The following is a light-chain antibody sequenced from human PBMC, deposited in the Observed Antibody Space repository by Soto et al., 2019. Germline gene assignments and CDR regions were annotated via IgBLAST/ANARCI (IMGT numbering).Light chain of an antibody. CDR1: QGIRKD. CDR3: LQDSSNPYT. Sequence: IQMTQSPSSLSASVGDRVTITCRASQGIRKDLGWYQQEPGKAPKLLIYGISNLQSGVPSRFSGSGSGTEFTLTISSLQPEDFATYYCLQDSSNPYTFGQGTKLEIK. CDR2: GIS. J-gene: IGKJ2*01. V-gene: IGKV1-6*01.